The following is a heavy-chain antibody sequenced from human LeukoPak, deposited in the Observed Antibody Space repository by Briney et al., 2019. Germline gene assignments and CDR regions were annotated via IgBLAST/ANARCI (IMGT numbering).Heavy chain of an antibody. D-gene: IGHD1-7*01. CDR1: GFTVSSNY. CDR2: IYSGGST. CDR3: ATYLTGTTSVKYYYGMDV. V-gene: IGHV3-66*02. J-gene: IGHJ6*02. Sequence: GGSLRLSCAASGFTVSSNYMSWVRQAPGKGLKWVSVIYSGGSTYYADSVKGRFTISRDNSKNTLYLQMNSLRAEDTAVYYCATYLTGTTSVKYYYGMDVWGQGTTVTVSS.